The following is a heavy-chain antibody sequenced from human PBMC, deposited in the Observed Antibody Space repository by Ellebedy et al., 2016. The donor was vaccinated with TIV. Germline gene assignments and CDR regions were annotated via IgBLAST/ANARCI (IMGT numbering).Heavy chain of an antibody. CDR1: GSTFSFYS. D-gene: IGHD2-15*01. CDR3: ATLGGVANCYYYGMDV. V-gene: IGHV3-21*01. J-gene: IGHJ6*02. CDR2: ISSSSSYI. Sequence: LSLTCAASGSTFSFYSMNWVRQAPGKGLEWVSSISSSSSYIYYTDSVKGRFTISRDNAKNSLYLQMNSLRAEDTAVYYCATLGGVANCYYYGMDVWGQGTTVTVSS.